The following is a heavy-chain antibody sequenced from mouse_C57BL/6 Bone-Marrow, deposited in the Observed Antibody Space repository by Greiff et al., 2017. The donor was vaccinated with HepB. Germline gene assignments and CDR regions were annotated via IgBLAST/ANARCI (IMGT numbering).Heavy chain of an antibody. CDR2: ISSGSSTI. Sequence: EVQLVESGGGLVKPGGSLKLSCAASGFTFSDYGMHWVRQAPEKGLEWVAYISSGSSTIYYADTVKGRFTISRDNAKNTLFLQMTSLRSEDTAMYYCARPAYYYGSSFYYFDYWGQGTTLTVSS. J-gene: IGHJ2*01. CDR3: ARPAYYYGSSFYYFDY. CDR1: GFTFSDYG. V-gene: IGHV5-17*01. D-gene: IGHD1-1*01.